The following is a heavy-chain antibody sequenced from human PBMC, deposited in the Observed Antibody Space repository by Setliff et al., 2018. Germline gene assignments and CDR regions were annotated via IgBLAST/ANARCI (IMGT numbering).Heavy chain of an antibody. CDR1: GESFSNNY. CDR2: SNHSGGT. J-gene: IGHJ6*03. Sequence: SETLSLTCSVYGESFSNNYWSWIRQPPGKGLEWIGESNHSGGTSYNPSLKSRLTMSVDTSKNQFSLKLTSVTAADTAVYYCARCITMVRGTYYYYMDVWGKGTTVTVSS. V-gene: IGHV4-34*10. CDR3: ARCITMVRGTYYYYMDV. D-gene: IGHD3-10*01.